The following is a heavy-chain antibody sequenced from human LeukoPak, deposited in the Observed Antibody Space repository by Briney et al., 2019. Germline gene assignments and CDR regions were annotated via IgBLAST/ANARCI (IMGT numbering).Heavy chain of an antibody. J-gene: IGHJ3*02. D-gene: IGHD3-22*01. CDR3: ASYDSSGYYSAFDI. CDR1: GYTFTSYD. CDR2: MNPNSGNT. Sequence: ASVKVSCKASGYTFTSYDINWVRQATGQGLEWMGGMNPNSGNTGYAQKFHGRVTMTRNTSISTAYMELSSLRSEDTAVYYCASYDSSGYYSAFDIWGQGTMVTVSS. V-gene: IGHV1-8*01.